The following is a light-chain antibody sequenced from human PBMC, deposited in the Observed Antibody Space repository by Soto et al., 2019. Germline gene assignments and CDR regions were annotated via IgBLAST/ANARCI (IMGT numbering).Light chain of an antibody. V-gene: IGKV3-20*01. CDR2: GAS. J-gene: IGKJ4*01. CDR1: QSISSSY. CDR3: QQYDDSLLT. Sequence: EIVLTQSPGTLSLSPGERATLSCRASQSISSSYVAWYQQRPGQAPRLLIYGASARASVITDRFSGSGSGTDFPLTISRLEPEDFAVYYCQQYDDSLLTFGGGTKVEIK.